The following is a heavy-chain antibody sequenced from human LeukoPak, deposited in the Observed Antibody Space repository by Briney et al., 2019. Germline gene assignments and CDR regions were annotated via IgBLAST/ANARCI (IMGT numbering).Heavy chain of an antibody. Sequence: GGSLRLSCAASGFTFSSYWMHWVRHAPGKGLVWVSRINSDGSSTSYADSVKGRFTISRDNAKNTLYLQMNSLRAEDTAVYYCARGDCSSTSCYYSETAMVDYWGQGTLVTVSS. CDR2: INSDGSST. CDR1: GFTFSSYW. V-gene: IGHV3-74*01. D-gene: IGHD2-2*01. CDR3: ARGDCSSTSCYYSETAMVDY. J-gene: IGHJ4*02.